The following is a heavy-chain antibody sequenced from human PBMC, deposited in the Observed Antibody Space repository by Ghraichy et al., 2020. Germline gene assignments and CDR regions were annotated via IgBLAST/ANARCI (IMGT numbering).Heavy chain of an antibody. D-gene: IGHD2-15*01. CDR1: GFTFSNYW. Sequence: GGSLRLSCAASGFTFSNYWMHWVRQGPGKGLVWVSRINLDGSRANYADSVKGRFTISRDNAKNTLYLQMNSLRAEDTAVYYCARAPDCGGSCSTHYYYGMDVWGQGTTVTVSS. V-gene: IGHV3-74*01. CDR2: INLDGSRA. CDR3: ARAPDCGGSCSTHYYYGMDV. J-gene: IGHJ6*02.